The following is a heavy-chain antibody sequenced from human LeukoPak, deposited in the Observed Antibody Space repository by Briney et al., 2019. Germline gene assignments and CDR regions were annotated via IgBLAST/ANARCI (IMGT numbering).Heavy chain of an antibody. J-gene: IGHJ5*02. CDR3: TREVRSAWASFDP. CDR1: GYSISSGYY. Sequence: SETLSLTCTVSGYSISSGYYWGWIRQPRGKGLEWIGSIHYSARIYYNPSLKSRLTISPDTSKNQFSLKLTSVTAADTAVYYCTREVRSAWASFDPWGQGTLVIVSS. D-gene: IGHD1-26*01. CDR2: IHYSARI. V-gene: IGHV4-38-2*02.